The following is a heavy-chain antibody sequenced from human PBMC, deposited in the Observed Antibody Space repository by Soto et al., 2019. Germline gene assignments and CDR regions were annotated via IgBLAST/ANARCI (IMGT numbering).Heavy chain of an antibody. V-gene: IGHV3-23*01. Sequence: EVQLLESGGGLEQPGGSLRLSCAASGFTFSSQAMSWVRQAPGKGLEWVSLISASCDSTYYGDSVKGRFTISRDNSKNSLYLQINSLRAEDTAVYYCAKGYCGGVSCNPDVFDIWGQGTMVTVSS. CDR3: AKGYCGGVSCNPDVFDI. CDR2: ISASCDST. D-gene: IGHD2-15*01. J-gene: IGHJ3*02. CDR1: GFTFSSQA.